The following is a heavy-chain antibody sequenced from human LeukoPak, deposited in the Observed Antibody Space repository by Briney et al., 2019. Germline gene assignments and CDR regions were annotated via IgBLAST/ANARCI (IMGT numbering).Heavy chain of an antibody. J-gene: IGHJ3*02. D-gene: IGHD3-22*01. V-gene: IGHV3-7*01. CDR3: ARGVPYYYDSSGYPDAFDI. CDR1: GFTFSSYW. Sequence: GGSLRLSCAASGFTFSSYWMSWVRQAPGKGLEWVANIKQDGSGKYYVDSVKGRFTISRDNAKNSLYLLMNSLRAEETAVYYCARGVPYYYDSSGYPDAFDIWGQGTMVTVSS. CDR2: IKQDGSGK.